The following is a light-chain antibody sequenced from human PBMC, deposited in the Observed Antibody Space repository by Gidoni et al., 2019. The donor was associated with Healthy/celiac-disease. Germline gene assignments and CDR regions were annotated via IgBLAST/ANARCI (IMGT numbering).Light chain of an antibody. J-gene: IGLJ1*01. V-gene: IGLV2-14*01. CDR1: SSDVGGYNY. CDR2: EVS. Sequence: QSALTQPASVSGSPGQSITTSCTGTSSDVGGYNYVSWYQQHPGKAPKLMIYEVSNRPSGVSNRFSGSKSGNTASLTISGRQAEDEADYYCSSYTSSSTGYVFGTGTKVTVL. CDR3: SSYTSSSTGYV.